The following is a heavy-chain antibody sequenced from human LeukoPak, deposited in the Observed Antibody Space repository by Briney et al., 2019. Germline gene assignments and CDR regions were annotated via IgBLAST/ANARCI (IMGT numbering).Heavy chain of an antibody. J-gene: IGHJ6*02. V-gene: IGHV3-23*01. CDR2: ISGSGDTT. D-gene: IGHD2-2*01. CDR3: AKGGDCSSTSCYFRFYYYGVDV. Sequence: GGSLRLSCAVSGFTFKSYTMAWVRQAPGKGLEWVSVISGSGDTTYYADSVKGRFTISRDNSKNTLYLQMNSLRAEDTAVYYCAKGGDCSSTSCYFRFYYYGVDVWGQGTTVTVSS. CDR1: GFTFKSYT.